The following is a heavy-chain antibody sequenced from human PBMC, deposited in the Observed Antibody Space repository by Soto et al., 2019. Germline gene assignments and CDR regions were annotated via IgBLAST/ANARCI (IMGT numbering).Heavy chain of an antibody. Sequence: EVRLVESEGGLVQPGGSLSLSCAASGFTFSYYWMHWVLQAQGQGLLWVSRIHSDGSSTSYADSVKGRFTISRDNAKNTVSLQMNSLRGEDTGVYFCARGDRGAFDLWGQGTMVTVSS. V-gene: IGHV3-74*01. J-gene: IGHJ3*01. D-gene: IGHD2-21*02. CDR3: ARGDRGAFDL. CDR1: GFTFSYYW. CDR2: IHSDGSST.